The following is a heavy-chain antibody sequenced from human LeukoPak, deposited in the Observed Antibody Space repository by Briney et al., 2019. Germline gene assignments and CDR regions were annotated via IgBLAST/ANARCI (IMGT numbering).Heavy chain of an antibody. J-gene: IGHJ4*02. CDR2: ISSSGSYI. D-gene: IGHD3-22*01. CDR3: AKLSDYYDSSGYSDY. V-gene: IGHV3-21*01. Sequence: PGGSLRLSCAASGFTFSTYSMNWVRQAPGKGLEWVSSISSSGSYIYYADSVKGRFTISRGNAKNSLYLQMNSLRADDTAVYYCAKLSDYYDSSGYSDYWGQGTLVTVSS. CDR1: GFTFSTYS.